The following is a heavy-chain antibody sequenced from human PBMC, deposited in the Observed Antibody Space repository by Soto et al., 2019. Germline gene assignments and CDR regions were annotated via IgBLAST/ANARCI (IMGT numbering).Heavy chain of an antibody. Sequence: GGSLRLSCAASGFTFSNAWMSWVRQAPGKGLEWVGRIKSKTDGGTTDYAAPVKGRFTISRDDSKNTLYLQMNSLKTEDTAVYYCTTDLVYGDYDFDYWGQGTVVTVSS. CDR2: IKSKTDGGTT. CDR3: TTDLVYGDYDFDY. CDR1: GFTFSNAW. D-gene: IGHD4-17*01. V-gene: IGHV3-15*01. J-gene: IGHJ4*02.